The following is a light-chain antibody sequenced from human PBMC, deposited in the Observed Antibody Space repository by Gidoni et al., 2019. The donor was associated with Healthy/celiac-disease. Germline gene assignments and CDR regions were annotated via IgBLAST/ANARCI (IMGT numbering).Light chain of an antibody. CDR1: NSDFGGYNY. CDR2: EVS. J-gene: IGLJ1*01. CDR3: SSYAGSNNYV. Sequence: QSALTQPPSASGSTGQSVTSSCTGTNSDFGGYNYVALYQQHQGKAPKPLIYEVSKQPSGVPDRFSGSKSGNTASLTVSGLQAEDEADYYCSSYAGSNNYVFGTGTKVTVL. V-gene: IGLV2-8*01.